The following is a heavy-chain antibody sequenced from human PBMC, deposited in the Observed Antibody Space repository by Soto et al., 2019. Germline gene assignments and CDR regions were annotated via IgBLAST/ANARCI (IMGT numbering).Heavy chain of an antibody. D-gene: IGHD6-13*01. CDR1: GGSISSYY. CDR3: ARRGYSSSWYYYYYYGMDV. Sequence: SETLSLTCTVSGGSISSYYWSWIRQPPGKGLEWIGYIYYSGRTYYNPSLKSRVTISVDTSKNQFSLKVSSVTGADTAVYYCARRGYSSSWYYYYYYGMDVWGQGTTVTVSS. J-gene: IGHJ6*02. V-gene: IGHV4-59*12. CDR2: IYYSGRT.